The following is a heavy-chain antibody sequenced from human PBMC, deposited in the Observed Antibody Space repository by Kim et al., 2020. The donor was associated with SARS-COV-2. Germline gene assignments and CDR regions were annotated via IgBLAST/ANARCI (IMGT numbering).Heavy chain of an antibody. CDR3: LRDAGYCSGGGCYQAWFDP. V-gene: IGHV1-2*02. CDR1: GYTFTGYY. J-gene: IGHJ5*02. CDR2: INPDTAET. D-gene: IGHD2-15*01. Sequence: ASVKVSCKTSGYTFTGYYIHWVRRTPGQGLEWMGCINPDTAETNYAQKFQGRVMMTREMSISSAYMELNRLTFDDTAVYYCLRDAGYCSGGGCYQAWFDPWGQGTLVTGS.